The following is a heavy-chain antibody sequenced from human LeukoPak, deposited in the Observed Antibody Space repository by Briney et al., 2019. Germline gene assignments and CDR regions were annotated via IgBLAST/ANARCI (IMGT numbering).Heavy chain of an antibody. CDR2: ISGSGGST. V-gene: IGHV3-23*01. D-gene: IGHD3-22*01. J-gene: IGHJ5*02. CDR1: GFTFSTYA. Sequence: PGGSLRLSYAASGFTFSTYAMSWVRQAPGKGLEWVSAISGSGGSTYYADSVKGRFTISRDNSKNTLYLQMNSLRAEDTAVYYCAKRVVIPTDWFDPWGQGTLVTVSS. CDR3: AKRVVIPTDWFDP.